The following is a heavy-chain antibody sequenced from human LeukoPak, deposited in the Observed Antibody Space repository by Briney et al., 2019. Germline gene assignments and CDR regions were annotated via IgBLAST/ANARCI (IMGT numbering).Heavy chain of an antibody. V-gene: IGHV1-8*03. CDR1: GYTFTSYD. Sequence: ASVTVSCTASGYTFTSYDINWVRQATGQGLEWMGWMNPNSGNTGYAQKFQGRVIITRNTSISTAYMELSSLRSEDTAVYYCAMDPGSGVRGWFDPWGQGTLVTVSS. CDR3: AMDPGSGVRGWFDP. J-gene: IGHJ5*02. D-gene: IGHD3-10*01. CDR2: MNPNSGNT.